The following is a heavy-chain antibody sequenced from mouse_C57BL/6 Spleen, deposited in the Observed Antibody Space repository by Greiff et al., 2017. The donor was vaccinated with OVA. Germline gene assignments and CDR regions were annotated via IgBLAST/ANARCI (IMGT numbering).Heavy chain of an antibody. J-gene: IGHJ4*01. CDR2: ISSGSSTI. CDR3: ARPVGNAMDY. D-gene: IGHD3-1*01. Sequence: EVKLVESGGGLVKPGGSLKLSCAASGFTFSDYGMHWVRQAPEKGLEWVAYISSGSSTIYYAATVKGRFTISRDNAKNTLFLQMTSLRSEDTAMYYCARPVGNAMDYWGQGTSVTVSS. V-gene: IGHV5-17*01. CDR1: GFTFSDYG.